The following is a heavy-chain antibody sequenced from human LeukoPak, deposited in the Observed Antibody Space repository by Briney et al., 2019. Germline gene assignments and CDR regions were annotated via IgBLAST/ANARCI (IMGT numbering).Heavy chain of an antibody. CDR1: GFTFDDYA. Sequence: GGSLRLSCAASGFTFDDYAMHWVRQAPGKGLEWVSLISGDSHSTFYADSVKGRFTISRDNSKNSLYLQMNSLRNDDTALYYCARDTEGYIYGYYYCGMDVWGQGTTVTVSS. CDR2: ISGDSHST. D-gene: IGHD5-18*01. CDR3: ARDTEGYIYGYYYCGMDV. V-gene: IGHV3-43*02. J-gene: IGHJ6*02.